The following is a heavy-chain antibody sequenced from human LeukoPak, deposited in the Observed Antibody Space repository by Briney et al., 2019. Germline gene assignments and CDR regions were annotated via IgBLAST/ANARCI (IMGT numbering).Heavy chain of an antibody. J-gene: IGHJ4*02. CDR1: GSTFTSYG. D-gene: IGHD2-15*01. V-gene: IGHV1-18*01. CDR2: ISAYNGNT. Sequence: ASVKVSCKASGSTFTSYGISWVRQAPGQGLEWMGWISAYNGNTNYAQKLQGRVTMTTDTSTSTAYMELRSLRSDDTAVYYCARAYCSGGSCLPVDYWGQGTLVTVSS. CDR3: ARAYCSGGSCLPVDY.